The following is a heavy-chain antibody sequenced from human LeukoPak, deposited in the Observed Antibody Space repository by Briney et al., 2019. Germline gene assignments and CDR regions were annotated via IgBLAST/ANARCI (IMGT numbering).Heavy chain of an antibody. CDR1: GFPFSTYW. CDR2: IRPEGTTT. Sequence: GGSLRLSCAASGFPFSTYWMHWVRQAPGKGLVWVARIRPEGTTTAYADSVKGRFTISRDNAKNTLFLQMNSLSAEDTAVYYCARDLDWILFDYWGQGTLVTVSS. V-gene: IGHV3-74*03. D-gene: IGHD3-9*01. J-gene: IGHJ4*02. CDR3: ARDLDWILFDY.